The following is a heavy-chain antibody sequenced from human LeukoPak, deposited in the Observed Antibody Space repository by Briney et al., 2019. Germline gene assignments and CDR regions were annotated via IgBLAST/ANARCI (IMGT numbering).Heavy chain of an antibody. Sequence: ASVKVSCKAFGYTFTAYWMHWVRQAPGQGHEWMGVIRPSGGSTIYAQKFKGRGTLTSDMSTSTAYWELSSLRSEDMAVYHCARGRGWLRLDFCGQGTLVTASS. D-gene: IGHD5-12*01. CDR3: ARGRGWLRLDF. J-gene: IGHJ4*02. CDR1: GYTFTAYW. V-gene: IGHV1-46*01. CDR2: IRPSGGST.